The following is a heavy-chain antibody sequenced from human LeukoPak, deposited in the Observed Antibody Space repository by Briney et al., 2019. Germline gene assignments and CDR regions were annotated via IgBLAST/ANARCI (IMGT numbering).Heavy chain of an antibody. CDR1: GGSISSGGYS. D-gene: IGHD2-2*01. Sequence: PSQTLSLTCAVSGGSISSGGYSWSWIRQPPGKGLEWIGYIYHSGSTNYNPSLKSRVTISVDTSKNQFSLKLSSVTAADTAVYYCARANIVVVPAAKYYYYYYGMDVWGQGTTVTVSS. V-gene: IGHV4-30-2*01. CDR3: ARANIVVVPAAKYYYYYYGMDV. CDR2: IYHSGST. J-gene: IGHJ6*02.